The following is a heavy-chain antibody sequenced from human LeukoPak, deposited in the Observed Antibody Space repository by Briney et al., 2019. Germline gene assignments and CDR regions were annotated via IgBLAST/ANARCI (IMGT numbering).Heavy chain of an antibody. V-gene: IGHV3-48*02. J-gene: IGHJ3*02. CDR2: IRTSSHI. CDR3: ARDSGYGFDI. CDR1: GFSFSSYS. Sequence: GGSLRLPCAASGFSFSSYSMNWVRQAPGKGLEWVSYIRTSSHIYYAASVKGRFTISRDNAKNSLYLQMNSLRDEDTAVYYCARDSGYGFDIWGQGTKVTVSS. D-gene: IGHD3-22*01.